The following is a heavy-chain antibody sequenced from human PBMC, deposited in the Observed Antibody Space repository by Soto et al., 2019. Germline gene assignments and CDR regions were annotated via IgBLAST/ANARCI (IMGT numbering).Heavy chain of an antibody. V-gene: IGHV3-33*01. Sequence: QVQLVESGGGVVQPGGSLRLSCVASGFTFSHYGMHWVRQAPGQGLEWVAVIWYDGSKKYYADSVKGRFTISRDDSKNTLYLQMDSLRVEDTAVHHCARDPGVTRYYYDYWGQGSLVIVSS. CDR1: GFTFSHYG. J-gene: IGHJ4*02. CDR3: ARDPGVTRYYYDY. D-gene: IGHD2-21*02. CDR2: IWYDGSKK.